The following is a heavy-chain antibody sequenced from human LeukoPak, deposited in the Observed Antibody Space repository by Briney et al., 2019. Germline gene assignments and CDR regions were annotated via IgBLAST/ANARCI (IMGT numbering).Heavy chain of an antibody. CDR2: MNPNSGNT. D-gene: IGHD3-22*01. CDR1: GYTFTSYD. V-gene: IGHV1-8*01. CDR3: ARGPYYDSSGYYARY. Sequence: ASVKVSCKASGYTFTSYDINWVRQATGQGLEWMGWMNPNSGNTGYAQKFQGRVTMTRDTSTSTVYMELSSLRSEDTAVYYCARGPYYDSSGYYARYWGQGTLVTVSS. J-gene: IGHJ4*02.